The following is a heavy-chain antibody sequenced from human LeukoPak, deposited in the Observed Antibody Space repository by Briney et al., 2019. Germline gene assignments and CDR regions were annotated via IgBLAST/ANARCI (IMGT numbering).Heavy chain of an antibody. V-gene: IGHV4-34*01. CDR3: AREACSSGNCDAFDI. CDR2: IDRSVTT. CDR1: GASFSGYY. J-gene: IGHJ3*02. D-gene: IGHD2-2*01. Sequence: PSETLSLTCAVYGASFSGYYWSWIRQSPGKGLEWIGEIDRSVTTNYNPSLKSRVTMSVDTSKDQFPLRFSSVTAADTAVYYCAREACSSGNCDAFDIWGQGTVVTVSS.